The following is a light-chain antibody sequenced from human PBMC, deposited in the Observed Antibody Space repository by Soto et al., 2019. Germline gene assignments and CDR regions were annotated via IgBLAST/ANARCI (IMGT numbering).Light chain of an antibody. J-gene: IGKJ5*01. Sequence: DIQMTQSPSSLSASVGDRVTITCRASQSISSYLNWYQQKPGKAPKLLIYAASSLQSGVSSRFSGSGSGPDFPLTISSLQPEDFATYYCQQSYSTPITFGQGTRLEIK. CDR3: QQSYSTPIT. CDR2: AAS. CDR1: QSISSY. V-gene: IGKV1-39*01.